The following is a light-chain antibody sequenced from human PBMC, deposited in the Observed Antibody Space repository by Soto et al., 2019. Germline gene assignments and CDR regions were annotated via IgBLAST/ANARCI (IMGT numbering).Light chain of an antibody. Sequence: EIVMTQSPATLSVSPGERATLSCRASQSVSNNLAWYQQKPGQAPRLLIYGASTRATGIPARFRGSGSGTEFTLTISSLQSEDFAVSYCQHDNNWPPWTFGQGTKVEIK. V-gene: IGKV3-15*01. CDR2: GAS. CDR1: QSVSNN. CDR3: QHDNNWPPWT. J-gene: IGKJ1*01.